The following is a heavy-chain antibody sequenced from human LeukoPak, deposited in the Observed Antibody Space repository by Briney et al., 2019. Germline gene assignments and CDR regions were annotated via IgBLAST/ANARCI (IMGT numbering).Heavy chain of an antibody. CDR3: ARRTVSTLPYALDV. V-gene: IGHV3-48*01. CDR1: GFTFSSYA. D-gene: IGHD4-11*01. Sequence: GSLRLSCAASGFTFSSYAMSWVRQAPGKGLEWVSYIRSSGSTIYYADSVKGRFTISSDSAKNSLFLQMNSLRAEDTAVYYCARRTVSTLPYALDVWGQGTTVTVAS. CDR2: IRSSGSTI. J-gene: IGHJ6*02.